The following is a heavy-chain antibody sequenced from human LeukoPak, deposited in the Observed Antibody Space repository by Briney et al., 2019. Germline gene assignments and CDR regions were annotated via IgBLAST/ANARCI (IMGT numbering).Heavy chain of an antibody. V-gene: IGHV4-59*01. J-gene: IGHJ4*02. Sequence: SETLSLTCTASGGSISSYYWSWIRQPPGKGLEWIGYIYYSGSTNYNPSLKSRVTISVDTSKNQFSLKLSSVTAADTAVYYCARDLGTGDRRVDYWGQGTLVTVSS. D-gene: IGHD7-27*01. CDR3: ARDLGTGDRRVDY. CDR1: GGSISSYY. CDR2: IYYSGST.